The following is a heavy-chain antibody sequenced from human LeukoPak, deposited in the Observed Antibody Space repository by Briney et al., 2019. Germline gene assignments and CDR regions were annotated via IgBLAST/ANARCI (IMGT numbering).Heavy chain of an antibody. CDR2: IKQDGSEK. D-gene: IGHD6-19*01. CDR3: AGGGWGPDY. J-gene: IGHJ4*02. Sequence: PGGSLRLSCAASGFSLSRYWMSWVRQAPGKGLEWVAKIKQDGSEKYYVDSVKGRFTISRDNAKNSLDLQMNSLRAEDTAVYYCAGGGWGPDYWGQGTLVTVSS. CDR1: GFSLSRYW. V-gene: IGHV3-7*05.